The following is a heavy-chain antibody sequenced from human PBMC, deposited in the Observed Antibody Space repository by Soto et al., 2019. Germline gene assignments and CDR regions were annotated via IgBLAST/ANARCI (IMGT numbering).Heavy chain of an antibody. CDR2: MNPNSGNT. CDR3: ARVGGSSPDYYYYYMDV. D-gene: IGHD6-6*01. Sequence: VASVKVSCKASGYTFTSYDINWVRQATGQGLEWMGWMNPNSGNTGYAQKFQGRVTMTRNTSISTAYMELSSLRSEDTAVYYCARVGGSSPDYYYYYMDVWGKGTTVTVSS. V-gene: IGHV1-8*01. J-gene: IGHJ6*03. CDR1: GYTFTSYD.